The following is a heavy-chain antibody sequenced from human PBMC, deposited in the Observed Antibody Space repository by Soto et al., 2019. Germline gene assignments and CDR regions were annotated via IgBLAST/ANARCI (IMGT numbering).Heavy chain of an antibody. CDR2: INPNSGGT. Sequence: ASVKVSCKASGYTFTGYYMHWVRQAPGQGLEWMGWINPNSGGTNYAQKFQGRVTMTRDTSISTAYMELTRLRSDDTAVYYCARDRLARPQAFDIWGQGTMVTVSS. V-gene: IGHV1-2*02. J-gene: IGHJ3*02. CDR3: ARDRLARPQAFDI. D-gene: IGHD1-1*01. CDR1: GYTFTGYY.